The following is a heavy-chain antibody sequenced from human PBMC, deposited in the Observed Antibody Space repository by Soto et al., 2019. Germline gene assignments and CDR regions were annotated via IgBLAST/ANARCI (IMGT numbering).Heavy chain of an antibody. J-gene: IGHJ5*02. V-gene: IGHV1-2*04. CDR3: ARAYCGYSYGSCSYVSGSYYNVPWFDP. Sequence: ASVKVSCKASGYTFTGYYMHWVRQAPGQGLEWMGWINPNSGGTNYAQKFQGWVTMTRDTSISTAYMELSRLRSDDTAVYYCARAYCGYSYGSCSYVSGSYYNVPWFDPWGQGTLVTAPQ. D-gene: IGHD3-10*01. CDR2: INPNSGGT. CDR1: GYTFTGYY.